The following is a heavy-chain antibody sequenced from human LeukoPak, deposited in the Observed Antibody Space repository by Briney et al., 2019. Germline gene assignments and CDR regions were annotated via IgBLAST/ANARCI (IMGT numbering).Heavy chain of an antibody. CDR2: ISSSSSYI. D-gene: IGHD4-17*01. J-gene: IGHJ4*02. V-gene: IGHV3-21*01. Sequence: GGSLRLSCAASGFTFSSYSMNWVRQAPGKGLEWVSSISSSSSYIYYADSVKGRFTISRDNAKNSLYLQMNSLRAEDTAVYYCARVDYGDYAGEDYWGQGTLVTVSS. CDR1: GFTFSSYS. CDR3: ARVDYGDYAGEDY.